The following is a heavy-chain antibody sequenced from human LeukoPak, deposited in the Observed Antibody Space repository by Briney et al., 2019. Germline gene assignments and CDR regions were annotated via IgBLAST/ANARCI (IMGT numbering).Heavy chain of an antibody. CDR3: ARGPSGYHNT. D-gene: IGHD5-12*01. V-gene: IGHV3-30*02. CDR1: GFSFSSHA. J-gene: IGHJ4*02. CDR2: IRFDGSNE. Sequence: GGSLRLSCAASGFSFSSHAMYWVRQAPGKGLEWVAFIRFDGSNENYADSVKGRFTISRDNSKNTLYLQMNSLRAEDTAVYYCARGPSGYHNTGGQGTLVTVSS.